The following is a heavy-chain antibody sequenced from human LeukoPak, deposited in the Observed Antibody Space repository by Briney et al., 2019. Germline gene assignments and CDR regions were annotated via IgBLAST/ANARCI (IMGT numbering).Heavy chain of an antibody. D-gene: IGHD4-4*01. CDR3: VCETTAPL. Sequence: PSETLSLTCTVSGGSISSSSYYWGWIRQPPGKGLEWIGSIYYSGSTYYNPSLKSRVTISVDTSKNQFSLKLSSVTAADTAVYYCVCETTAPLWGQGTLVTVSS. CDR1: GGSISSSSYY. J-gene: IGHJ4*02. CDR2: IYYSGST. V-gene: IGHV4-39*01.